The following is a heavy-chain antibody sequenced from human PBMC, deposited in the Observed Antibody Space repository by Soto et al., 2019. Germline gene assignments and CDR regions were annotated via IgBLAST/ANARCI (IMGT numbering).Heavy chain of an antibody. CDR1: GGTFSSYA. V-gene: IGHV1-69*12. CDR2: IIPIFGAA. J-gene: IGHJ5*02. D-gene: IGHD3-22*01. CDR3: ARDRGPSSGYYPYWFDP. Sequence: QVQLVQSGAEVKKPGSSVKVSCKASGGTFSSYAITWVRQAPGQGLEWMGGIIPIFGAANYAQKFQGRVTITADESQSTADMELSSLSSEDTAVYYCARDRGPSSGYYPYWFDPWGQGTLVTVSS.